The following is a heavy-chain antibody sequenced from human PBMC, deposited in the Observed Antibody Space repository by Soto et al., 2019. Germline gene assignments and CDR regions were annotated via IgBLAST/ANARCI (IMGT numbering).Heavy chain of an antibody. V-gene: IGHV1-69*06. CDR1: GGTFSSYA. CDR2: IIPIFGTA. D-gene: IGHD6-19*01. Sequence: SVKVSCKASGGTFSSYAISWVRQAPGQGLEWMGGIIPIFGTANYAQKFQGRVTITADKSTSTAYMELSSLRSEDTAVYYCASFTPGYSSGWYGAFDYWGQGTLVTVSS. J-gene: IGHJ4*02. CDR3: ASFTPGYSSGWYGAFDY.